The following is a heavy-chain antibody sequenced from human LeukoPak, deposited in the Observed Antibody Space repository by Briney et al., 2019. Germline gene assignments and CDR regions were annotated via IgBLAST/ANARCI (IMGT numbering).Heavy chain of an antibody. D-gene: IGHD2-2*01. Sequence: ASVKVSCKASGGTFSSYAISWVRQAPGQGLEWVGIINPSGGSTSYAQKFQGRVTITRNTSISTAYMELSSLRSEDTAVYYCARESSYCNNTRCYSSGFDPWGQGTLVTVSS. J-gene: IGHJ5*02. CDR2: INPSGGST. V-gene: IGHV1-8*03. CDR3: ARESSYCNNTRCYSSGFDP. CDR1: GGTFSSYA.